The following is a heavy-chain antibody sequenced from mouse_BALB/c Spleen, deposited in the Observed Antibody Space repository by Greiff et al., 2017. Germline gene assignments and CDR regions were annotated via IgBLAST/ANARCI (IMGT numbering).Heavy chain of an antibody. J-gene: IGHJ2*01. V-gene: IGHV14-4*02. Sequence: EVQLQQSGAELVRSGASVKLSCTASGFNIKDYYMHWVKQRPEQGLEWIGWIDPENGDTEYAPKFQGKATMTADTSSNTAYLQLSSLTSEDTAVYYCAGGYVDYWGQGTALTVSS. D-gene: IGHD3-1*01. CDR1: GFNIKDYY. CDR3: AGGYVDY. CDR2: IDPENGDT.